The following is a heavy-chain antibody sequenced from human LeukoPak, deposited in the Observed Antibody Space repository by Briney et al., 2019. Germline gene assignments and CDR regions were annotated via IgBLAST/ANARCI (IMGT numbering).Heavy chain of an antibody. V-gene: IGHV1-2*02. CDR2: INPNSGGT. CDR3: ARAPIWGSYRYIDY. CDR1: GYTFTGYY. Sequence: GASVKVSCKASGYTFTGYYMHWVRQAPGQGLEWMGWINPNSGGTNYAQKFQGRVTMTRDTSISTAYMELSRPRSDDTAVYYCARAPIWGSYRYIDYWGQGTLVTVSS. D-gene: IGHD3-16*02. J-gene: IGHJ4*02.